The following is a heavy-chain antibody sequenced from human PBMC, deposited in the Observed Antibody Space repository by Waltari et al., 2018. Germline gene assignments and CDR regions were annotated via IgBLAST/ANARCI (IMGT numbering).Heavy chain of an antibody. V-gene: IGHV1-2*02. D-gene: IGHD6-13*01. J-gene: IGHJ1*01. CDR2: INPNSGIT. Sequence: QAQLVQSGAEVKKPGASAQVSCKASGYTFTDYYMHWVRQAPGQGFEWMGWINPNSGITNVAQKFQGRVTMTRDTSTTTVYMELSSLKSDDTALYYCARDIGGAAAGTEYFQHWGQGTLVTVSS. CDR1: GYTFTDYY. CDR3: ARDIGGAAAGTEYFQH.